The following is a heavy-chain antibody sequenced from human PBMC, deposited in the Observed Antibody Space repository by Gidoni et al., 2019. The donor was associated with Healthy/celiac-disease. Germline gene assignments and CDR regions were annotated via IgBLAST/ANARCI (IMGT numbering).Heavy chain of an antibody. CDR3: ARHDTTVTIYY. D-gene: IGHD4-17*01. Sequence: QLQLQESGPGLVKPSETLSLTCTFSGGSISSSSYYWGWIRQPPGKGLEWIGSIYYSGSTYYNPSLKSRVTISVDTSKNQFSLKLSSVTAADTAVYYCARHDTTVTIYYWGQGTLVTVSS. CDR1: GGSISSSSYY. V-gene: IGHV4-39*01. CDR2: IYYSGST. J-gene: IGHJ4*02.